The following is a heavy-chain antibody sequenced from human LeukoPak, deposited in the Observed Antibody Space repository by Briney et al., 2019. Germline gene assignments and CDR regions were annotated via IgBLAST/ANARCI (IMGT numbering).Heavy chain of an antibody. CDR1: GGSFTDYY. CDR2: IDHRGSI. CDR3: ARGLVVVTMTSSIMDV. Sequence: SETLSLTCVVNGGSFTDYYWTWIRQAPGNGLEWVGDIDHRGSINYNPSLKSRVTISVDTSKNQFSLRLSSVTAADTAVYYCARGLVVVTMTSSIMDVWGQGTTVTVSS. J-gene: IGHJ6*02. V-gene: IGHV4-34*01. D-gene: IGHD3-22*01.